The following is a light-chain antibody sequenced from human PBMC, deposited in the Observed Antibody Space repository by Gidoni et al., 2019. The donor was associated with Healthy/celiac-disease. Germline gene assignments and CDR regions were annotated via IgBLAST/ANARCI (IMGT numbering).Light chain of an antibody. Sequence: IQMTQCPSSLSASVGDRVTIACRASQSSSSYLNWYQQKPGKAPQLLIYAASSLQSGVPSRFSGSGSGTDFTLTISSLQPEDVATYYCKQSYSTPHTFGPGTKLDIK. CDR1: QSSSSY. V-gene: IGKV1-39*01. J-gene: IGKJ2*01. CDR3: KQSYSTPHT. CDR2: AAS.